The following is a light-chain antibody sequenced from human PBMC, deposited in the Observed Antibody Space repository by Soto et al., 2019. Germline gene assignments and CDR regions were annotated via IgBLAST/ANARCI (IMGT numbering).Light chain of an antibody. Sequence: QSVLTQPASVSGSPGQSITISCTGTSSDVGGYNYVSWYQQHPGKAPKLMIYDVSNRPSGVSNRFSGSKSGNTASLTISGIQAEDEADYYCSSYTGTSTYAFGTGTKVTVL. CDR3: SSYTGTSTYA. V-gene: IGLV2-14*01. CDR1: SSDVGGYNY. CDR2: DVS. J-gene: IGLJ1*01.